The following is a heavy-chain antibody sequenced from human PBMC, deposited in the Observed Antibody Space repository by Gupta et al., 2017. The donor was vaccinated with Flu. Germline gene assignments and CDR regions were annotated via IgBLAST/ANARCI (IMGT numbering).Heavy chain of an antibody. CDR3: VKGGYNFGFGFDY. Sequence: EVQLVESGGGLVQPGGSLRLSGSASGFSFRTYTMNWVRQAPGKGLEYVSAISNNGGSTNYADSVKGRFTVSRDNSRNTLNLQMSSLRAEDTAVYYCVKGGYNFGFGFDYWGQGTLVTVSS. CDR2: ISNNGGST. D-gene: IGHD5-18*01. CDR1: GFSFRTYT. J-gene: IGHJ4*02. V-gene: IGHV3-64D*06.